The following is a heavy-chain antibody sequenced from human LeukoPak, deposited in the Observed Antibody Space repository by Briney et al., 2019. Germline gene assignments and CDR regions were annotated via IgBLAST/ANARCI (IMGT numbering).Heavy chain of an antibody. Sequence: GGSLRLSCAAYVFTFSSYAIGWGRQAPGKGLEWVASISRNSTYIHYADSVKGRFTISRDNARNSLFLQMNSLRAEDTAIYYCASDEGSYFDYWGQGTLVTVSS. CDR3: ASDEGSYFDY. CDR2: ISRNSTYI. V-gene: IGHV3-21*01. CDR1: VFTFSSYA. J-gene: IGHJ4*02.